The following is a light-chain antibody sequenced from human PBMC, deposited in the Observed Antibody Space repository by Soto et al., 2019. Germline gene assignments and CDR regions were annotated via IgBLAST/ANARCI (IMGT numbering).Light chain of an antibody. CDR2: EVS. CDR1: RRNVGGFNY. CDR3: SSYAGSNNLV. Sequence: QSALTQPPSASGSPGQPVTFPSPGTRRNVGGFNYVSWSQQHPGKAPKLMIYEVSKRPSGVPDRFSGSKSGNTASLTVSGLQAEDEADYYCSSYAGSNNLVFGGGTKLTVL. V-gene: IGLV2-8*01. J-gene: IGLJ2*01.